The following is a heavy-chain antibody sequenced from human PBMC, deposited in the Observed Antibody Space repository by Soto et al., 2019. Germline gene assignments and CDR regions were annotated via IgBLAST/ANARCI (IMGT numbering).Heavy chain of an antibody. CDR3: AKDRVRVNV. V-gene: IGHV3-23*01. CDR1: GFTFSSYA. CDR2: ISTGGGST. D-gene: IGHD3-10*01. Sequence: EVQLLESGGGLVQPGGSLRLSCAASGFTFSSYAMSWVRQAPGKGLEWVSGISTGGGSTYYADSVKGRFTISRDNSKNTLYLQMNSLRAEDMAVYYCAKDRVRVNVWGQGTTVTVSS. J-gene: IGHJ6*02.